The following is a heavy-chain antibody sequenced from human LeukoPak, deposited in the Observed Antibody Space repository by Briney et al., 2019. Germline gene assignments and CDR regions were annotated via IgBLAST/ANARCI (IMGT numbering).Heavy chain of an antibody. CDR2: ISSSSSYT. J-gene: IGHJ4*02. D-gene: IGHD2-2*01. V-gene: IGHV3-11*06. CDR3: ARVEGDCSSTSCYLFDY. CDR1: GFTFSDYY. Sequence: PGGSPRLSCAASGFTFSDYYMSWIRQAPGKGLEWVSYISSSSSYTNYADSVKGRFTISRDNAKNSLYLQMNSLRAEDTAVYYCARVEGDCSSTSCYLFDYWGQGTLVTVSS.